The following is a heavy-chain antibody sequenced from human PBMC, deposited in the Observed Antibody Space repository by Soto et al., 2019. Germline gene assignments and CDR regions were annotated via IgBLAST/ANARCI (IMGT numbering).Heavy chain of an antibody. CDR3: AREAIIVIAPPEYYFDY. J-gene: IGHJ4*02. CDR2: IYSGGYT. V-gene: IGHV3-66*01. Sequence: EVQLVESGGDLVQRGGSLRPSCAASGFDVSNTDMSWVRQAPGKGLEWVSVIYSGGYTNYADSVKGRFIVSRDSPKNTLYLQMDSLRAEDTAVYYCAREAIIVIAPPEYYFDYWGQGTLVTVSS. CDR1: GFDVSNTD. D-gene: IGHD3-22*01.